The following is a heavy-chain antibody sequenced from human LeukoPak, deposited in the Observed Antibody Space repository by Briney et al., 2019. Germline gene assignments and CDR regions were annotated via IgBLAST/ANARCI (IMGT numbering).Heavy chain of an antibody. CDR2: ISYDGSNK. Sequence: GGSLRLSCAASGFTFSSYAMHWVRQAPGKGLEWVAVISYDGSNKYYADSVKGRFTISRDNSKNTLYLQMNSLRAEDTAVYYCARAVPAADYNWFDPWGQGTLVTVSS. CDR3: ARAVPAADYNWFDP. V-gene: IGHV3-30-3*01. CDR1: GFTFSSYA. J-gene: IGHJ5*02. D-gene: IGHD2-2*01.